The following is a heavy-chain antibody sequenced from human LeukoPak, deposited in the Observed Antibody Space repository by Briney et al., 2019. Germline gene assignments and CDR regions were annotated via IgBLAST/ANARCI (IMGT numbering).Heavy chain of an antibody. CDR3: ARGFRGIVGATQFDY. Sequence: SETLSLTCTVSGGSISSYYWSWIRQPPGKGLEWIGYIYYSGSTNYNPSLKSRVTISVDTSKNQFSLKLSSVTAADTAVYYCARGFRGIVGATQFDYWGQGTLVTVSS. J-gene: IGHJ4*02. CDR1: GGSISSYY. D-gene: IGHD1-26*01. V-gene: IGHV4-59*12. CDR2: IYYSGST.